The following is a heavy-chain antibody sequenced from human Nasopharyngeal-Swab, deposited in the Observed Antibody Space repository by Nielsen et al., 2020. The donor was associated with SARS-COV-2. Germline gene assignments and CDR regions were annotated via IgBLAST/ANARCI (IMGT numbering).Heavy chain of an antibody. D-gene: IGHD6-13*01. Sequence: GESLKISCAASGFTFSSYSMNWVRQAPGKGLEWVSSISSSSSYIYYADSVKGRFTISRDNAKNSLYLQMNSLRAEDTAVYYCARKAGYSSSWEDYYYYYMDVWGKGTTVTVSS. J-gene: IGHJ6*03. V-gene: IGHV3-21*01. CDR2: ISSSSSYI. CDR1: GFTFSSYS. CDR3: ARKAGYSSSWEDYYYYYMDV.